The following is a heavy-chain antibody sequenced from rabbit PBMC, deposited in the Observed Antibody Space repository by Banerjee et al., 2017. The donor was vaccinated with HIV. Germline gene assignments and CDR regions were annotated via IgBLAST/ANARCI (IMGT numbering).Heavy chain of an antibody. CDR3: ARNYVNACDP. CDR1: GFSFSNKAV. CDR2: INAITGKA. J-gene: IGHJ2*01. D-gene: IGHD1-1*01. Sequence: QEQLVESGGGLVQPGGSLKLSCTASGFSFSNKAVMCWVRQAPGKGLEWIACINAITGKAVYASWAKGRFTFSRTSSTTVTLQMTSLTAADSASYFCARNYVNACDPRGPGTLVTVS. V-gene: IGHV1S45*01.